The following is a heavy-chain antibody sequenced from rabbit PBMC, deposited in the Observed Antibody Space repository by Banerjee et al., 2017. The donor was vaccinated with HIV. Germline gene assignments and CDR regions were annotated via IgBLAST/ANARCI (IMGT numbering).Heavy chain of an antibody. Sequence: QSLVESGGDLVKPGASLTLTCTASGFSFSSSYYMCWVRQAPGKGLEWIACIYAGSSGSTYYASWAKGRFTISKTSSTTVTLQMTSLTAADTATYFCARAYAGAGYKKWNLWGPGTLVTVS. CDR3: ARAYAGAGYKKWNL. V-gene: IGHV1S40*01. CDR2: IYAGSSGST. J-gene: IGHJ4*01. CDR1: GFSFSSSYY. D-gene: IGHD4-2*01.